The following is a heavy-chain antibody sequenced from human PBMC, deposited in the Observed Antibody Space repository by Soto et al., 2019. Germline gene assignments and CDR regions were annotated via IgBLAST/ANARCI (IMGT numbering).Heavy chain of an antibody. CDR1: GFSFGDYA. CDR3: TRERCSGTGCYVCGFDY. V-gene: IGHV3-49*03. J-gene: IGHJ4*02. Sequence: EVQLVESGGGLVQPGRSLRLSCTASGFSFGDYAMSWFRQAPGKGLEWVGLLRNKAFGGTTEYAASVNGRFSISRDDSKNIAYRQMNSLKTEDTAVYYCTRERCSGTGCYVCGFDYRGQGVLVTVSS. D-gene: IGHD2-2*01. CDR2: LRNKAFGGTT.